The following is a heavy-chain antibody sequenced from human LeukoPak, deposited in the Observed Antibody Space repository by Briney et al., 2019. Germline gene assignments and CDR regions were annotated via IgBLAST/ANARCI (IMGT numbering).Heavy chain of an antibody. J-gene: IGHJ3*02. CDR1: GFTFSSSN. V-gene: IGHV3-48*02. D-gene: IGHD1-26*01. CDR2: ISGTSTAI. Sequence: GGSLRLSCAASGFTFSSSNMHWVRQAPGKGLEWVSFISGTSTAIIYADSVKGRFTISRDIGRKSLYLQMNSLSDEDTAVYYCARGAGRSYSDAFDIWGQGTVVTVSS. CDR3: ARGAGRSYSDAFDI.